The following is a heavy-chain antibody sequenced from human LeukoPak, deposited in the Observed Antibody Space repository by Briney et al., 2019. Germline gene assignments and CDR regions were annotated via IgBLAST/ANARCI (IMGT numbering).Heavy chain of an antibody. V-gene: IGHV1-69*13. Sequence: SVKVSCKASGGTFSSYAISWVRQAPGQGLEWMGGIIPIFGTANYAQKFQGRVTITADESTSTAYMELSSLRSEDTAVYYCARRIYYDSSPAFDIWGQGTMVTVSS. CDR2: IIPIFGTA. CDR3: ARRIYYDSSPAFDI. J-gene: IGHJ3*02. D-gene: IGHD3-22*01. CDR1: GGTFSSYA.